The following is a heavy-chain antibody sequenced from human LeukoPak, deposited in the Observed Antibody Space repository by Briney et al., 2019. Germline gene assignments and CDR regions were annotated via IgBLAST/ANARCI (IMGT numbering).Heavy chain of an antibody. CDR2: INPSGGST. J-gene: IGHJ4*02. Sequence: GASVKVSCKASGYTFTGYYMHWVRQAPGQGLEWMGIINPSGGSTSYAQKFQGRVTMTRDMSTSTVYMELSSLRSEDTAVYYCARAHSDRRHSIVGAGGGYWGQGTLVTVSS. CDR3: ARAHSDRRHSIVGAGGGY. V-gene: IGHV1-46*01. CDR1: GYTFTGYY. D-gene: IGHD1-26*01.